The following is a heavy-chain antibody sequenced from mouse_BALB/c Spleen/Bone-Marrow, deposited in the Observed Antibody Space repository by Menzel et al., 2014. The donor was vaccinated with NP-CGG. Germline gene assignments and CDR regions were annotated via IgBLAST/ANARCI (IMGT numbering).Heavy chain of an antibody. CDR3: ANYYYGYYFDY. V-gene: IGHV14-3*02. CDR2: IDPANGNT. J-gene: IGHJ2*01. Sequence: EVQLQQSGAELVKPGASVKLSCTASGFNIKDTYMHWVKQRPEQGLEWIGRIDPANGNTKYDPKFKDKATITADTSSNTAYLQLSSLTSEDTAVYYCANYYYGYYFDYWGQGTTLTVSS. D-gene: IGHD1-1*01. CDR1: GFNIKDTY.